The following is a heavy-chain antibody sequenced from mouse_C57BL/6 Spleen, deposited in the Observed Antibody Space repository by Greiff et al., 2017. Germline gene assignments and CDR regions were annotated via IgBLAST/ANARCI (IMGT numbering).Heavy chain of an antibody. V-gene: IGHV1-53*01. CDR2: INPSNGGT. CDR3: AREHGSRGAWFAY. J-gene: IGHJ3*01. D-gene: IGHD1-1*01. Sequence: VQLQQPGTELVKPGASVKLSCKASGYTFTSYWMHWVKQRPGQGLEWIGNINPSNGGTNYNEKFKSKATLTVDKSSSTAYMQLSSLTSEDSAVYYCAREHGSRGAWFAYWGQGTLVTVSA. CDR1: GYTFTSYW.